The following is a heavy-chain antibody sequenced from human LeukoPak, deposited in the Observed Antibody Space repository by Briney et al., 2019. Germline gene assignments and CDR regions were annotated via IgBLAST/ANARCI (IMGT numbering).Heavy chain of an antibody. CDR3: ARGSHSSSWTSYYFDY. CDR2: IIPIFGTA. J-gene: IGHJ4*02. CDR1: GGTFSSYA. D-gene: IGHD6-13*01. Sequence: ASVTVSCKASGGTFSSYAISWVRQAPGQGLEWMGGIIPIFGTANYAQKFQGRVTITADESTSTAYMELSSLRSEDTAVYYCARGSHSSSWTSYYFDYWGQGTLVTVSS. V-gene: IGHV1-69*13.